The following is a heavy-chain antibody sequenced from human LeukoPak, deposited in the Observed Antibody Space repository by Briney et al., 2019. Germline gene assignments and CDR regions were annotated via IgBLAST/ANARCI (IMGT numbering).Heavy chain of an antibody. CDR2: SYYSGNT. J-gene: IGHJ3*02. Sequence: SETLSLTCTVSGDSIRSHYWAGIRHPPPKGLEWRGYSYYSGNTNYNTSFKSRVTISVDTSKDHFSLKLTSVTAADTALYYCARQRGVYCTTTSCRYLDAFDIWGQGTMVTVSS. V-gene: IGHV4-59*08. CDR1: GDSIRSHY. CDR3: ARQRGVYCTTTSCRYLDAFDI. D-gene: IGHD2-2*01.